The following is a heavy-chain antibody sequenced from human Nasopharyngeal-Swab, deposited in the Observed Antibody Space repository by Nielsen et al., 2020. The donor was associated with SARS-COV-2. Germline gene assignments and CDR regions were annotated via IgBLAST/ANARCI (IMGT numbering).Heavy chain of an antibody. J-gene: IGHJ6*03. D-gene: IGHD2-15*01. V-gene: IGHV5-10-1*01. CDR1: GYSFTSYW. CDR3: ARRAYCSGGSCYSPYYYYMDV. Sequence: GESLKISCKGSGYSFTSYWISWVRQMPGKGLEWMGRIDPSDSYTNYSPSFQGHVTISADKPISTAYLQWSSLKASDTAMYYCARRAYCSGGSCYSPYYYYMDVWGKGTTVTVSS. CDR2: IDPSDSYT.